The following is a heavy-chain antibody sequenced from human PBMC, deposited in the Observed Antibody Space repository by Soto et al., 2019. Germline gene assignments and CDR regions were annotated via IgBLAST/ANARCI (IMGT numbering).Heavy chain of an antibody. D-gene: IGHD6-13*01. V-gene: IGHV1-69*13. CDR2: IIPIFGTA. CDR1: GGTFSSYA. CDR3: ARDSRSAAAAFDI. J-gene: IGHJ3*02. Sequence: ETSVKVSCKASGGTFSSYAISWVRQAPGQGLEWMGGIIPIFGTANYAQKFQGRVTITADESTSTAYMELSSLRSEDTAVYYCARDSRSAAAAFDIWGQGTMVTVSS.